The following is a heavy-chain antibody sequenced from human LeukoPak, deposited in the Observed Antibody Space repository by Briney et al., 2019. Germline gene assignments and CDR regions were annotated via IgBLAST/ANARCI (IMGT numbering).Heavy chain of an antibody. V-gene: IGHV4-30-4*01. D-gene: IGHD2-2*02. CDR2: IYYSGST. J-gene: IGHJ5*02. CDR3: ARETYCSSTSCYTPESHNWFDP. Sequence: SETPSLTCTVSGGSISSGDYYWSWIRQPPGKGLEWIGYIYYSGSTYYNPSLKSRVTISVDTSKNQFSLKLSSVTAADTAVYYCARETYCSSTSCYTPESHNWFDPWGQGTLVTVSS. CDR1: GGSISSGDYY.